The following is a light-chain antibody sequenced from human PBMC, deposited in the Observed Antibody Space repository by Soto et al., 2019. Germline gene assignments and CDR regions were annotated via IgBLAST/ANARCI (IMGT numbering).Light chain of an antibody. V-gene: IGKV3-20*01. CDR3: QQLDSSHLT. Sequence: EIVLTQSPGTLALSPGERATLSCRASQSVGSSYLAWYQQKPGQAPRLLIYDASSRATGIPDRFSGSGSGTDFTLTISRLEPEDFAVYYCQQLDSSHLTFGGGTKVDIK. CDR2: DAS. J-gene: IGKJ4*01. CDR1: QSVGSSY.